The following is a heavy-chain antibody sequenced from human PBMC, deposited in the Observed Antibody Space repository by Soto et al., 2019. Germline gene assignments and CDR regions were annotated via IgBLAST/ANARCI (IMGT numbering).Heavy chain of an antibody. CDR3: ARGVAYGDYAN. D-gene: IGHD4-17*01. J-gene: IGHJ4*02. V-gene: IGHV4-34*01. CDR2: INHSGST. CDR1: GGSFSAYY. Sequence: SETLSLTCAVYGGSFSAYYWSWIRQPPGKGLEWIGEINHSGSTNYNPSLKGRVTISVDTSKNQFSLKLSSVTAADTAVYYCARGVAYGDYANWGQGTLVTVSS.